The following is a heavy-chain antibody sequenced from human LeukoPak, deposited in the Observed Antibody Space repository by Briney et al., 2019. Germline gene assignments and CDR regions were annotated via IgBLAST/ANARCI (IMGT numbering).Heavy chain of an antibody. CDR1: GFTFSSYG. CDR2: IWYDGSNK. V-gene: IGHV3-33*01. CDR3: ARGSGYYYRYFDY. J-gene: IGHJ4*02. D-gene: IGHD3-22*01. Sequence: GGSLRLSCAASGFTFSSYGMHWVRQAPGKGLEWVAVIWYDGSNKYYADSVKSRFTISRDNSKNTLYLQMNSLRAEDTAVYYCARGSGYYYRYFDYWGQGTLVTVSS.